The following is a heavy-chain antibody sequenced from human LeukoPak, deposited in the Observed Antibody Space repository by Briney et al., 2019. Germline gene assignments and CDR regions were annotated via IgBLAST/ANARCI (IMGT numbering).Heavy chain of an antibody. V-gene: IGHV3-73*01. CDR1: GFTFSGSA. Sequence: GGSLRLSCAASGFTFSGSAMHWVRQASGKGLEWVGRIRSKANSYATAYAASVKGRFTTSRDDSKNTAYLQMNSLKTEDTAVYYCTTLTGYSSGWHNWFDPWGQGTLVTVSS. CDR3: TTLTGYSSGWHNWFDP. D-gene: IGHD6-19*01. J-gene: IGHJ5*02. CDR2: IRSKANSYAT.